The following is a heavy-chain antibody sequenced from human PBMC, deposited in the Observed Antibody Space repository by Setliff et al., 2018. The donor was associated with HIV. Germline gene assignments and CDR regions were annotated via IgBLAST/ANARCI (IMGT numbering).Heavy chain of an antibody. V-gene: IGHV4-39*07. CDR2: IYYSGST. CDR1: GGSISSSSYY. Sequence: SETLSLTCTVSGGSISSSSYYWGWIRQPPGKGLEWIGSIYYSGSTYNNPSLKSRVTISVDTSKNQFSLKLSSVTAADTAVYYCAREKRSGFSSGWTNWFDPWGQGTLVTVSS. CDR3: AREKRSGFSSGWTNWFDP. D-gene: IGHD6-19*01. J-gene: IGHJ5*02.